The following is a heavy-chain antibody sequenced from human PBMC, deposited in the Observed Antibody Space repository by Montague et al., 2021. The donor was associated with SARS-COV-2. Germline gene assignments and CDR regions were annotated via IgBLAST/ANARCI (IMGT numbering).Heavy chain of an antibody. CDR2: IYYSGST. D-gene: IGHD2-2*01. CDR3: AMRGDAIDAFDI. V-gene: IGHV4-39*01. CDR1: GGSIRTSSYY. Sequence: SETLSLTCTVSGGSIRTSSYYWGWIRQPPGKGLDWIGSIYYSGSTYYNPSLKSRVTISVDTSKNQFSLTLSSVTAADTAVYYCAMRGDAIDAFDIWGQGTMVIVSA. J-gene: IGHJ3*02.